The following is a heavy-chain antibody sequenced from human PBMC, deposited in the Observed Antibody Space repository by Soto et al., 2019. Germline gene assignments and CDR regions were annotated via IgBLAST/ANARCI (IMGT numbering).Heavy chain of an antibody. CDR3: ARGRALYNWNDSADAFDI. CDR2: IGTAGDT. J-gene: IGHJ3*02. D-gene: IGHD1-20*01. CDR1: GFTFSSYD. V-gene: IGHV3-13*01. Sequence: EVQLVESGGGLVQPGGSLRLSCAASGFTFSSYDMHWVRQATGKGLEWVSAIGTAGDTYYPGSVKGRFTISRENAKNPLYLQMNTLRAGDTDVYYCARGRALYNWNDSADAFDIWGQGTMVTVSS.